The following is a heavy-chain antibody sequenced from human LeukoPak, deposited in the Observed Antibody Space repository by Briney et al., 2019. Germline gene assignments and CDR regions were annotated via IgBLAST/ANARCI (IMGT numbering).Heavy chain of an antibody. CDR1: GFTFSSYA. J-gene: IGHJ4*02. CDR2: ICGSGGST. Sequence: PGGTLRLSCAASGFTFSSYAMSWVRQAPGKGLEWVSAICGSGGSTYYADSVKGRFTISSKNSKNLMYLPMTSPSAEDSAGYNCAKDGDDYGDYIWGQGTLVTVSS. V-gene: IGHV3-23*01. D-gene: IGHD4-17*01. CDR3: AKDGDDYGDYI.